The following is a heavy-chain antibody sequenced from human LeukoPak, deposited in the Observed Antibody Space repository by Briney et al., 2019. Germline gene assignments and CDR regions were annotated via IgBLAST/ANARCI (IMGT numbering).Heavy chain of an antibody. CDR2: INHSGST. Sequence: SETLSLTCAVYGVSFSGYYWSWIRQPPGKGLEWIGEINHSGSTNYNPSLKSRVTISVGTSKNQFSLELSSVTAADTAVYYCARRITGIFRGAFDIWGQGTMVTVSS. D-gene: IGHD1-20*01. CDR1: GVSFSGYY. J-gene: IGHJ3*02. CDR3: ARRITGIFRGAFDI. V-gene: IGHV4-34*01.